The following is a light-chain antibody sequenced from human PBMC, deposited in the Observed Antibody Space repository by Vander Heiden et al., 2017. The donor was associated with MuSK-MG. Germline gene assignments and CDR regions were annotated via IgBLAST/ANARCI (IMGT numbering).Light chain of an antibody. CDR1: QSIGAF. CDR2: AAY. V-gene: IGKV1-39*01. J-gene: IGKJ4*01. CDR3: QQRSETPT. Sequence: DIQMTQSPSSLSASVGDRVTLTCRANQSIGAFLNWYQQTPGTAPRLLIYAAYSLQSGVPPRFSGSGSGTEFTLTISGLQSEDSATYFCQQRSETPTFGGGTKVEIK.